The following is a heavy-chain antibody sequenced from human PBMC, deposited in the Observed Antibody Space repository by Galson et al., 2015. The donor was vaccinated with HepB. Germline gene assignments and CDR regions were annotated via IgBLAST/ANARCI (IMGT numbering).Heavy chain of an antibody. J-gene: IGHJ5*02. CDR1: GFTFSSYA. V-gene: IGHV3-30-3*01. CDR3: ARDLVRRGWYMDP. Sequence: SLRLSCAASGFTFSSYAMHWVRQAPGKGLEWVAVISYDGSNKYYADSVKGRFTISRDNSKNTLYLQMNSLRAEDTAVYYCARDLVRRGWYMDPWGQGIQVTVSS. D-gene: IGHD6-19*01. CDR2: ISYDGSNK.